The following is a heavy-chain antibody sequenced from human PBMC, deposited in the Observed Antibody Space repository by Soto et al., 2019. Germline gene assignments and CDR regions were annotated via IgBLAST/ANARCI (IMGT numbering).Heavy chain of an antibody. CDR2: IYYSGST. J-gene: IGHJ3*02. CDR1: GGSISSYY. V-gene: IGHV4-59*01. Sequence: QVQLQESGPGLVKPSETLSLTCTVSGGSISSYYWSWIRQPPGKGLEWIGYIYYSGSTNYNPSLKSRVTISVDTTKNQFSLKLSSVTAADTAVYYCAREEDSGAFDIWGQGTMVTVSS. CDR3: AREEDSGAFDI. D-gene: IGHD6-25*01.